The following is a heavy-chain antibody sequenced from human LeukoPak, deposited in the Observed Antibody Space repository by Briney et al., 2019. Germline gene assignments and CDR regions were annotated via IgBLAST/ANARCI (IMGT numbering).Heavy chain of an antibody. D-gene: IGHD1-26*01. Sequence: GGSLRLSCAASGFTFSSYWMNWVRQAPGKGLEWVANIKQDGSEKYYVDSVKGRFTISRDNAKNSLYLQMNSLRAEDTAVYYCARGVSAGSYRPIDYWGQGTLVTVSS. CDR2: IKQDGSEK. CDR1: GFTFSSYW. J-gene: IGHJ4*02. CDR3: ARGVSAGSYRPIDY. V-gene: IGHV3-7*01.